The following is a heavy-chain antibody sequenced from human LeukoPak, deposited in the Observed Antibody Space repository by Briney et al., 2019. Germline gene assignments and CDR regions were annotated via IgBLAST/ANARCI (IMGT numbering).Heavy chain of an antibody. Sequence: GGSLRLSCAASGFTFNRYWMSWVRQAPGKGLEWVANIKQDGSEKYYVDSVKGRFTISRDNAKNSLSLQMNSLRAEDTAVYYCARDRYRSSSSHWGQGTLVTVSS. V-gene: IGHV3-7*01. CDR2: IKQDGSEK. D-gene: IGHD5-18*01. J-gene: IGHJ4*02. CDR1: GFTFNRYW. CDR3: ARDRYRSSSSH.